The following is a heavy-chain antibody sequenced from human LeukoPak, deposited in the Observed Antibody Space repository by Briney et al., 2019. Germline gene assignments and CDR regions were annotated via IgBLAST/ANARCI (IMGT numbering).Heavy chain of an antibody. Sequence: ASVKVSCKASGYTFTGYYMHWVRQAPGQGLEWMGWINPNSGGTNYAQKFQGRVTMTRDTSISTAYMELSRLRSDDTAVYYCARAYGSGRPNWFDPWGQGTLVTVSS. CDR3: ARAYGSGRPNWFDP. CDR1: GYTFTGYY. CDR2: INPNSGGT. D-gene: IGHD3-10*01. V-gene: IGHV1-2*02. J-gene: IGHJ5*02.